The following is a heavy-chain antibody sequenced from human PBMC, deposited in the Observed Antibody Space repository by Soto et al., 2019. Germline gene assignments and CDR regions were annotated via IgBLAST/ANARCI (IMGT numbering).Heavy chain of an antibody. V-gene: IGHV1-24*01. CDR2: FDPEHGET. CDR1: EYPLIEVS. J-gene: IGHJ4*02. Sequence: ASVKVSLKMSEYPLIEVSMHLVRQAPGRGLEWMGGFDPEHGETIFAQKFQGRVTLTEDTSIDTAYMDLSSLRSEDTAVYYCATDPLAGLTRRFDSWGQGTMVTVSS. CDR3: ATDPLAGLTRRFDS. D-gene: IGHD6-19*01.